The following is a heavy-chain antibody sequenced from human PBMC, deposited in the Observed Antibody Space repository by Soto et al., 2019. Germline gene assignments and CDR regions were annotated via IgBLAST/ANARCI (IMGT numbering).Heavy chain of an antibody. CDR2: ISYDGSYQ. Sequence: QVQLVESGGGVVQPGRSLRLSCTASGFTLSSYGMHWVRQAPGKGLEWVAFISYDGSYQYYADSVKGRFTISRDNSKSTLYLRMNSLRAEDTAIYFCNRMVYYGMDVWGQGTTVIVSS. CDR3: NRMVYYGMDV. V-gene: IGHV3-30*03. D-gene: IGHD2-8*01. CDR1: GFTLSSYG. J-gene: IGHJ6*02.